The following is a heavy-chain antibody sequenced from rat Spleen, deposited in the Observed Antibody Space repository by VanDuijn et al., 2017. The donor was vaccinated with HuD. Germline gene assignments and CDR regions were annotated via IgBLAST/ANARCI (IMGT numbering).Heavy chain of an antibody. CDR1: GFTFNDYW. CDR3: TRSILADY. D-gene: IGHD4-2*01. J-gene: IGHJ2*01. CDR2: ITNIAGGT. V-gene: IGHV5-31*01. Sequence: EVQLVESGGGLVQPGRSLKLSCVASGFTFNDYWMTWIRQAPGKGLEWITSITNIAGGTYYRDSVKGRFTISRDDAKNALYLQMDSLRSEDTATYYCTRSILADYWGQGVMVTVSS.